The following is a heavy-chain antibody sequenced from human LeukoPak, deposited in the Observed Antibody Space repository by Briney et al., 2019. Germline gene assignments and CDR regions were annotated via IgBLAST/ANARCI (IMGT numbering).Heavy chain of an antibody. Sequence: SETLSLTCTVSGGSISSYYWSRIRQPPGKGPEWIGYIYYSGSTNYNPSLKSRVTISVDTSKNQFSLKLSSVTAADTAVYYCARHRATVTKTLDYWGQGTLVTV. V-gene: IGHV4-59*08. CDR1: GGSISSYY. CDR2: IYYSGST. J-gene: IGHJ4*02. D-gene: IGHD4-17*01. CDR3: ARHRATVTKTLDY.